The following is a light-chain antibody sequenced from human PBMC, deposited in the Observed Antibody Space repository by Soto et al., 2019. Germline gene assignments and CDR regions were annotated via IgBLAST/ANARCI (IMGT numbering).Light chain of an antibody. CDR2: DVN. Sequence: QSALTQPRSVSGSPGQSVTISCTGSSSDVGAYNFASWYQQHPGAAPKLLIHDVNKRPPGVPDRFSASKSGNTASLTIYGRQAEDEADYYCCSYAGEYKYVFGSGTTVTVL. V-gene: IGLV2-11*01. CDR1: SSDVGAYNF. J-gene: IGLJ1*01. CDR3: CSYAGEYKYV.